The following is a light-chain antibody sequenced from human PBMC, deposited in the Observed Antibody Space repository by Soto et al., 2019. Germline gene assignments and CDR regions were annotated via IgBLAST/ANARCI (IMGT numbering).Light chain of an antibody. V-gene: IGKV1-39*01. CDR2: AAS. Sequence: DIQMSQSPSSLSPSVGDRVTITFRESQSLSSYLNWYQQKPGKAPKLLIYAASSLQGGVPSRCSGTGSGTDFTLTISSLQPEDLATYYCQQSYITSLFGPGSKVD. CDR3: QQSYITSL. CDR1: QSLSSY. J-gene: IGKJ3*01.